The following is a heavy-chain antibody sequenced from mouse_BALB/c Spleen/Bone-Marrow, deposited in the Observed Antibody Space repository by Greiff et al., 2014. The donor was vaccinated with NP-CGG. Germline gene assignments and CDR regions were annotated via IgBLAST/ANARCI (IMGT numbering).Heavy chain of an antibody. V-gene: IGHV14-3*02. CDR2: IDPANGNT. J-gene: IGHJ3*01. CDR1: GFNIKDTY. D-gene: IGHD1-1*01. CDR3: AFYYYGSSGCAY. Sequence: EVQLQQSGAELVKPGASVKLSCTASGFNIKDTYMHWVKQRPEQGLEWIGRIDPANGNTKYDPKFQGKATITADTSSNTAYLQLSSMTSEDTAAYYYAFYYYGSSGCAYWGQGTLVTVSA.